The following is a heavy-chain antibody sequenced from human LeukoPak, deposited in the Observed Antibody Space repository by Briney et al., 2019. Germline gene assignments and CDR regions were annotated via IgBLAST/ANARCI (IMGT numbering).Heavy chain of an antibody. J-gene: IGHJ4*02. CDR2: IKSKTDGGTT. D-gene: IGHD3-22*01. V-gene: IGHV3-15*01. Sequence: GGSLRLSCAASGFTFSDYYMSWVRQAPGKGLEWVGRIKSKTDGGTTDYAAPVKGRFTISRDDSKNTLYLQMNSLKTEDTALYYCTTDSNYDHDYWGQGTLVTVSS. CDR1: GFTFSDYY. CDR3: TTDSNYDHDY.